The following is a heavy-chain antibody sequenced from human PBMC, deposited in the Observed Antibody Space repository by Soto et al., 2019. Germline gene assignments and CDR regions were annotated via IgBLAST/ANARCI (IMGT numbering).Heavy chain of an antibody. D-gene: IGHD3-3*01. J-gene: IGHJ4*02. CDR2: LSGSGGAT. Sequence: GGSLRLSCAASGFTFSSYAMSWVRQAPGKGLEWVSGLSGSGGATYYADSVKGRFTISRDNSKNTLYLQMNSLRAEDTAVYYCAKRLAITIFGVVPDFDYWGQGTLVTVSS. V-gene: IGHV3-23*01. CDR1: GFTFSSYA. CDR3: AKRLAITIFGVVPDFDY.